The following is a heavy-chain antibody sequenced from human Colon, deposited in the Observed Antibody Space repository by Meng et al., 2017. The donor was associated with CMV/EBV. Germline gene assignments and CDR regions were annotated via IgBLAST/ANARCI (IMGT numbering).Heavy chain of an antibody. CDR2: IRYDGSNK. D-gene: IGHD3-16*01. Sequence: GESLKISCAASGFTFSSYGMHWVRQAPGKGLEWVAFIRYDGSNKYYADSVKGRFTISRDNSKNTLYLQMNSLRAEDTAVYYCAQSLDPVTPRDFYYGMDIWGQGTTVTVSS. CDR3: AQSLDPVTPRDFYYGMDI. V-gene: IGHV3-30*02. J-gene: IGHJ6*02. CDR1: GFTFSSYG.